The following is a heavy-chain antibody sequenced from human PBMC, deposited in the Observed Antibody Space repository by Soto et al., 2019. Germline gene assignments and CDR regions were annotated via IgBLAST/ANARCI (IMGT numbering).Heavy chain of an antibody. CDR3: AKDLELATSPTYYLDY. CDR2: ISYDGSNK. CDR1: GFTFSSYG. D-gene: IGHD3-3*01. J-gene: IGHJ4*02. V-gene: IGHV3-30*18. Sequence: QVQLVESGGGVVQPGRSLRRSCAASGFTFSSYGMHWVRQAPGKGLEWVAVISYDGSNKYYADSVKGRFTISRDNSKNTLYLQINSLRAEDTAVYYCAKDLELATSPTYYLDYWGQGTLVTVSS.